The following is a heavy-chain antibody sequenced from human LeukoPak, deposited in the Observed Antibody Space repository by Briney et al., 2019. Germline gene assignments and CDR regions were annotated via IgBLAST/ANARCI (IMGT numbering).Heavy chain of an antibody. Sequence: GGSLRLSCEASGFTFSSYLMSWVRQAPGKGLEWVATIKEDGNEKYYVDSVKGRFTISRDNAKNSLYLQMNSLRVEDTAVYYCVRERFRGSDYWGQGTLVTVSS. V-gene: IGHV3-7*01. CDR1: GFTFSSYL. D-gene: IGHD3-16*01. CDR3: VRERFRGSDY. J-gene: IGHJ4*02. CDR2: IKEDGNEK.